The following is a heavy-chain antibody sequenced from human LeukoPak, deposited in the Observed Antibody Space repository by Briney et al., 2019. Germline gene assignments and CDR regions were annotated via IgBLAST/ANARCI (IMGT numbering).Heavy chain of an antibody. J-gene: IGHJ3*02. V-gene: IGHV4-59*01. CDR2: IYYSGST. CDR3: ARDSPYYDSSGYQGSFDI. D-gene: IGHD3-22*01. Sequence: SSETLSLTCAVSGGSISSYYWSWIRQPPGKGLEWIGYIYYSGSTNYNPSLKSRVTISVDTSENQFSLKLSSVTAADTAVYYCARDSPYYDSSGYQGSFDIWGQGTMVTVSS. CDR1: GGSISSYY.